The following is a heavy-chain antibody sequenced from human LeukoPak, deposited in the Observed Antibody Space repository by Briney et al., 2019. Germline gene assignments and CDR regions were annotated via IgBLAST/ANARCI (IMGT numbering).Heavy chain of an antibody. D-gene: IGHD1-26*01. J-gene: IGHJ4*02. CDR3: ASSGSYRFDY. CDR2: IHGDGSSTST. V-gene: IGHV3-74*01. CDR1: GFTFSSYW. Sequence: GGSLRLSCTASGFTFSSYWMHWVRQAPGKGLMWVSRIHGDGSSTSTSYADSVKGRFTISSDNAKNTLYLQMDSLRAEDTAVYYCASSGSYRFDYWGQGTLVTVSS.